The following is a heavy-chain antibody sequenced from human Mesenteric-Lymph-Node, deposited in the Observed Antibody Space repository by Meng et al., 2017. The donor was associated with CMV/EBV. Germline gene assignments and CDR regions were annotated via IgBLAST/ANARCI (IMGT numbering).Heavy chain of an antibody. D-gene: IGHD1-7*01. CDR1: SGSFSGYY. J-gene: IGHJ4*02. Sequence: SETLSLTCAVYSGSFSGYYWSWIRQPPGKGLEWIAYMYYTGSPNYNPFLKSRVTISVDTSKNQFSLKLSSVTAADTAVYYCASLVPIAGTPDYFDYWGQGTLVTVSS. CDR3: ASLVPIAGTPDYFDY. V-gene: IGHV4-59*01. CDR2: MYYTGSP.